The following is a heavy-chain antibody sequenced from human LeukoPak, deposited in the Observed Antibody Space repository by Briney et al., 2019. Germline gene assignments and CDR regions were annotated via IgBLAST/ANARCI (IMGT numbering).Heavy chain of an antibody. CDR2: IIPIFGTA. CDR3: ARVGSGSYYFDY. J-gene: IGHJ4*01. Sequence: ASVKVSCKASGGTFSSYAISWVRQAPGQGLEWMGGIIPIFGTANYAQKFQGRVTITADKSTSTAYMELSSLRSEDTAVYYCARVGSGSYYFDYWAHGTLVTVSS. CDR1: GGTFSSYA. D-gene: IGHD3-10*01. V-gene: IGHV1-69*06.